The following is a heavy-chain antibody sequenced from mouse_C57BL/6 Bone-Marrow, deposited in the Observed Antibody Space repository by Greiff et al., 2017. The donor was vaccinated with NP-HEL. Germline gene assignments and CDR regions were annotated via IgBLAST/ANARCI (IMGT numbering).Heavy chain of an antibody. CDR2: ILPGSGST. J-gene: IGHJ1*03. D-gene: IGHD1-1*01. CDR1: GYTFTGYW. CDR3: ARRYYYGSSPWYFDV. V-gene: IGHV1-9*01. Sequence: QVQLQQSGAELMKPGASVKLSCKATGYTFTGYWIEWVKQRPGHGLEWVGEILPGSGSTNYNEKFKGKATFTADTSSNTAYMQRSSLTTEDSAIYYCARRYYYGSSPWYFDVWGTGTTVTVSS.